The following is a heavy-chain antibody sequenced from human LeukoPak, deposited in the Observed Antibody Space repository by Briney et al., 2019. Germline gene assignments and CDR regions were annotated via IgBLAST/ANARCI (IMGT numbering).Heavy chain of an antibody. CDR3: ARKNSGWTSWRFDP. Sequence: KPSETLSLTCAVYGGSFSGYYWSWIRQPPGKGLEWIGEINHSGSTNYNPSLKSRVTISVDTSKNQFSLKLSSVTAADTAVYYCARKNSGWTSWRFDPWGQGTLVTVSS. J-gene: IGHJ5*02. CDR2: INHSGST. D-gene: IGHD6-19*01. V-gene: IGHV4-34*01. CDR1: GGSFSGYY.